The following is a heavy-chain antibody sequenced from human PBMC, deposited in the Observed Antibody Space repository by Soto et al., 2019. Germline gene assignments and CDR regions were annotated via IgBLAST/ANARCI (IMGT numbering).Heavy chain of an antibody. D-gene: IGHD3-22*01. CDR3: ARRMRAGKYYDAGDY. V-gene: IGHV4-4*02. Sequence: PSETLSLTCAFSCGSIISENWWSWVRQSPGKGLEWIGEIYYTGSNNYNPSLQSRVTISVDRSKEMFSLRLTSVTAADTAVYYCARRMRAGKYYDAGDYWGPGILVTVSS. J-gene: IGHJ4*02. CDR1: CGSIISENW. CDR2: IYYTGSN.